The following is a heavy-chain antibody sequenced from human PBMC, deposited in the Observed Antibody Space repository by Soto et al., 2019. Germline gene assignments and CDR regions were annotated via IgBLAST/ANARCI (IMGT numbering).Heavy chain of an antibody. Sequence: QVQLVQSGAEVKKPGSSVKVSCKASGGTFSSYAISWVRQAPGQGLEWIGGIIPIFGTANYAQKFQGRVTITADKSTSTAYMELSSLRSEDTAVYYCASSYYYDSSADYYYGMDVWGQGTTVTVSS. D-gene: IGHD3-22*01. V-gene: IGHV1-69*06. CDR3: ASSYYYDSSADYYYGMDV. CDR2: IIPIFGTA. CDR1: GGTFSSYA. J-gene: IGHJ6*02.